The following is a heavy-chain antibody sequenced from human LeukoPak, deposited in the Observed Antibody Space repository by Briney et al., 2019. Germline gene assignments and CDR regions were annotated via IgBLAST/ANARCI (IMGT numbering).Heavy chain of an antibody. CDR3: ARASPQRGIRPSFYGSGSDCDY. D-gene: IGHD6-25*01. CDR1: GGTFSSYA. Sequence: SVKVSCKASGGTFSSYAISWVRQAPGQGLEWMGRIIPIFGTANYAQKFQGRVTITADESTSTAYMELSSLSSEDTAVYYCARASPQRGIRPSFYGSGSDCDYWGQGTLVTVSS. J-gene: IGHJ4*02. V-gene: IGHV1-69*15. CDR2: IIPIFGTA.